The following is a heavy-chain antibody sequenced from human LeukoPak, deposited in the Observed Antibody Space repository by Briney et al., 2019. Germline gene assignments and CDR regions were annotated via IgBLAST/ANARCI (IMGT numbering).Heavy chain of an antibody. V-gene: IGHV3-48*04. D-gene: IGHD3-10*01. Sequence: AGGSLRLSCATSGCTFSSYSMNWVRQAPGKWLGSVSYISSSSSTIYYADSVKGRFTISRDNAKNSLYLQMNSLRAEDTAVYYCARDLIYPYGSGSVDYWGQGTLVTVSS. CDR1: GCTFSSYS. CDR2: ISSSSSTI. CDR3: ARDLIYPYGSGSVDY. J-gene: IGHJ4*02.